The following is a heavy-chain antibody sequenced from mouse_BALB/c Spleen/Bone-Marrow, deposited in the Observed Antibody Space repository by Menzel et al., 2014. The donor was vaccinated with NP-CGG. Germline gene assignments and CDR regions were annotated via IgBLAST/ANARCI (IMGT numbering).Heavy chain of an antibody. Sequence: EVKLQESGGGLVQPGGSLKLSCAASGFAFSRYWMSWVRQAPGKGLEWIGEINPDSSTINYTPSLKYKFIISRDNAKNTLYLQMSKVRSEDTALYYCSRRGNFSPYYAMDYWGQGTSVTVSS. CDR1: GFAFSRYW. CDR2: INPDSSTI. V-gene: IGHV4-1*02. D-gene: IGHD2-1*01. CDR3: SRRGNFSPYYAMDY. J-gene: IGHJ4*01.